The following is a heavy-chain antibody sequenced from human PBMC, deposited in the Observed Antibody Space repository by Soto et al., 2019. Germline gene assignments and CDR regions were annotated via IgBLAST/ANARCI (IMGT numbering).Heavy chain of an antibody. D-gene: IGHD3-16*02. CDR2: INAGNGNT. CDR3: AREQSALHLGELSPKYYYYYYMDV. J-gene: IGHJ6*03. Sequence: ASVKVSCKASGYTFTSYAMHWVRQAPGQRLEWMGWINAGNGNTKYSQKFQGRVTITRDTSASTAYMELSSLRSEDTAVYYCAREQSALHLGELSPKYYYYYYMDVWGKGTTVTVSS. CDR1: GYTFTSYA. V-gene: IGHV1-3*01.